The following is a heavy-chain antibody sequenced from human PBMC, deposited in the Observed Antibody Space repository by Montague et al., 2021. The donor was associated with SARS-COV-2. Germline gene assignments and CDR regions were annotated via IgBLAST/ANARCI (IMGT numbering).Heavy chain of an antibody. J-gene: IGHJ4*02. CDR1: GDSDGVEKVG. V-gene: IGHV6-1*01. CDR2: SYYRSERKN. Sequence: CAISGDSDGVEKVGRRWEEHTPERHLDQQGRSYYRSERKNDYAVSVKSRVTINPDTSKNQFSLQLNSVTPEDSAVYYCARAGSLGNFDYWGQGTLVTVSS. CDR3: ARAGSLGNFDY. D-gene: IGHD3-10*01.